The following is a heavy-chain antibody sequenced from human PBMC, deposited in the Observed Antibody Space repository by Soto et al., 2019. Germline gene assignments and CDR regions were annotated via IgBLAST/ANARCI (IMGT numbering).Heavy chain of an antibody. CDR3: ARTRLSGGRYTFFDY. CDR1: GFSLSTSAMC. J-gene: IGHJ4*02. CDR2: IDWDDDK. V-gene: IGHV2-70*01. D-gene: IGHD1-26*01. Sequence: SVXKLVPPTQTLTLTCTFSGFSLSTSAMCVSWIRQPPGKALEWLALIDWDDDKYYSTFLKTRLTISKDTSRNQVVLTMTKMDPVDTATYFCARTRLSGGRYTFFDYWGQGALVTVSS.